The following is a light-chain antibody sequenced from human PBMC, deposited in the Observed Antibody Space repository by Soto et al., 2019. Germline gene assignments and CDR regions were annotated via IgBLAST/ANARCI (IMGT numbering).Light chain of an antibody. CDR3: SSYTTITSYF. V-gene: IGLV2-14*03. CDR1: SSDVGGYNY. Sequence: QSVLTQPASVSGSPGQSITISCTGTSSDVGGYNYVSWYQQHPGKAPKLMIYYVSHRPSGVSNRFSGSKSGNTASLTIYELQAGDEAIYFCSSYTTITSYFFGTGTKST. CDR2: YVS. J-gene: IGLJ1*01.